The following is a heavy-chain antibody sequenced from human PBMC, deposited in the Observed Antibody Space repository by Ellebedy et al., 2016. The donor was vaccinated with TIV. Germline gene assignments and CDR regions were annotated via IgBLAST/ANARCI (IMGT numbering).Heavy chain of an antibody. J-gene: IGHJ5*02. Sequence: GGSLRLXXAASGFTFSSYGMHWVRQAPGKGLEWVAVISYDGSNKYYADSVKGRFTISRDNSKNTLYLQMNSLRADDTAVYYCAKDLVGTITTSWFDPWGQGTLVTVSS. CDR2: ISYDGSNK. D-gene: IGHD1-1*01. V-gene: IGHV3-30*18. CDR3: AKDLVGTITTSWFDP. CDR1: GFTFSSYG.